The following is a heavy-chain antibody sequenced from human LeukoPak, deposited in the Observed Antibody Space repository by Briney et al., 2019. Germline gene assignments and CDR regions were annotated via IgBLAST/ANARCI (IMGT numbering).Heavy chain of an antibody. D-gene: IGHD3-10*01. CDR2: ISAYNGNT. J-gene: IGHJ3*02. CDR3: ARVQLWPDAFDI. Sequence: ASVTVSFKSSGYTFTIYGISWVRQAPGQGVEWMGWISAYNGNTNYAQKLQGRVNITTDTSTGAAYMELRSQISDDTTVYYCARVQLWPDAFDIWGQGTMVTVSS. CDR1: GYTFTIYG. V-gene: IGHV1-18*01.